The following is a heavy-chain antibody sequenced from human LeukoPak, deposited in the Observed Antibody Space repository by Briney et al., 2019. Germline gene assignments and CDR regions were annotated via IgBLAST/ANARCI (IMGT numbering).Heavy chain of an antibody. V-gene: IGHV4-39*01. D-gene: IGHD3-22*01. CDR2: IYYSGST. CDR3: ARYESSAYGIDV. Sequence: SETLSLTCTVSGGSISSSSSYWGWIRQPPGMGLEWVGSIYYSGSTYYNPSLKSRVTISVDTSQNQFSLTVSSVAAAGTAVYYCARYESSAYGIDVGGRGTLVTVSS. J-gene: IGHJ2*01. CDR1: GGSISSSSSY.